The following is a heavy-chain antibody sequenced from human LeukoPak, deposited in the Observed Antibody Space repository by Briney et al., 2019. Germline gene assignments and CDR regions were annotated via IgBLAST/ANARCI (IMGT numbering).Heavy chain of an antibody. V-gene: IGHV4-59*01. CDR1: GGSISSYY. Sequence: SETLSLTCTVSGGSISSYYWSWIRQPPGKGLEWIGYIYYSGRTNYNPSLKSRVTISADTSKNQFSLKLSSVTAADTAVYYCARGDYSSSYYCYYYMDVWAKGTTVTVSS. CDR2: IYYSGRT. J-gene: IGHJ6*03. D-gene: IGHD3-10*01. CDR3: ARGDYSSSYYCYYYMDV.